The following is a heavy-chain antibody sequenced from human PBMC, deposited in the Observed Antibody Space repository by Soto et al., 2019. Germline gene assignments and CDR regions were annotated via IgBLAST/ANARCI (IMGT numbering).Heavy chain of an antibody. CDR1: GFSFSTYV. CDR2: IWNDDSKK. V-gene: IGHV3-33*01. CDR3: ARGPPLGYCSGVCDYGMDV. J-gene: IGHJ6*02. D-gene: IGHD2-15*01. Sequence: LRLSCSASGFSFSTYVMHWVRQAPGKGLEWVAVIWNDDSKKSYEDSVKGRFTIARDNSKNTLYLQMSSLRGDDTAVYYCARGPPLGYCSGVCDYGMDVWGQGTTVTVSS.